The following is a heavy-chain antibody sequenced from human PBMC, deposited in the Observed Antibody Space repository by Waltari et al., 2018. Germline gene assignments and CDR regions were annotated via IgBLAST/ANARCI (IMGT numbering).Heavy chain of an antibody. Sequence: EVQLVESGGGLVQPGRSLRLACTASGFIFGDYAMGWLRRAPGKGREWVSFFRGTPYGGTTEYAASVKGRFIISRDDSKAIAHLQLSSLKTEDTAVYYCARGVSGYSSYFDYWGQGTLVTVSS. CDR2: FRGTPYGGTT. D-gene: IGHD3-22*01. J-gene: IGHJ4*02. V-gene: IGHV3-49*03. CDR1: GFIFGDYA. CDR3: ARGVSGYSSYFDY.